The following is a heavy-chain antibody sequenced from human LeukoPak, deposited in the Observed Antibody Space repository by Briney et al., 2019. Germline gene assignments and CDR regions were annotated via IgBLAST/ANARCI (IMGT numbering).Heavy chain of an antibody. CDR1: GFTFSSYW. J-gene: IGHJ5*02. V-gene: IGHV3-7*01. D-gene: IGHD3-22*01. CDR3: AREGVHYFDSSGYFPAYFDP. CDR2: IKKDGSEK. Sequence: GGSLRLSCAASGFTFSSYWMSWVRQAPGKGLEWVANIKKDGSEKYYVDSVKGRFTISRDNAKKSLYLQMNSLRAEDTAVYYCAREGVHYFDSSGYFPAYFDPWGQGTLVTVSA.